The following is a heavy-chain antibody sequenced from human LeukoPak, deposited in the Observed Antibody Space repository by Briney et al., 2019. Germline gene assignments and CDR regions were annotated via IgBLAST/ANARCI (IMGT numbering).Heavy chain of an antibody. Sequence: RPSETLSLTCSVYGGSFSAYYWNWLRQVPGKGLEWIGEITHRGSTNYTPSLKSRVTISIDTSKNQFSLSLRSVTAADTAVYYCARGPFWTIAARPLDHWGQGTLVTVSS. D-gene: IGHD6-6*01. CDR3: ARGPFWTIAARPLDH. CDR1: GGSFSAYY. V-gene: IGHV4-34*01. CDR2: ITHRGST. J-gene: IGHJ4*02.